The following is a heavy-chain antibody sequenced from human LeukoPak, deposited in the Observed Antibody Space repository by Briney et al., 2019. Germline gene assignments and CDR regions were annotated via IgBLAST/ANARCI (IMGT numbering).Heavy chain of an antibody. Sequence: GGSLRLSCAASGFTFSSYGMHWVRQAPGKGLEWVAVISYDGSNKYYADSVKGRFTISRDNSKNTLYLQMNSLRAEDTAVYYCAKELWLQWGQGTLVTVSS. CDR3: AKELWLQ. D-gene: IGHD2-21*01. J-gene: IGHJ4*02. CDR2: ISYDGSNK. V-gene: IGHV3-30*18. CDR1: GFTFSSYG.